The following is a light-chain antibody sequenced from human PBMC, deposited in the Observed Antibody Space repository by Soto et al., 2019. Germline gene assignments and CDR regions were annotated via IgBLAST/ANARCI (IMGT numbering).Light chain of an antibody. Sequence: QSVLTQPPSVSGAPGQRVTISCTGSSSNIGAGYDVHWYQQLPGTAPKLLIYGNSNRPSGVPDRFSGSKSATSASLAITGLRREDEADYYCHSYDSSLSGSVFGGGTKLTVL. J-gene: IGLJ2*01. CDR2: GNS. V-gene: IGLV1-40*01. CDR3: HSYDSSLSGSV. CDR1: SSNIGAGYD.